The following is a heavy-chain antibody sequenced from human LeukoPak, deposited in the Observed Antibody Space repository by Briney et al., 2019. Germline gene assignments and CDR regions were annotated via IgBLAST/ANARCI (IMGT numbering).Heavy chain of an antibody. D-gene: IGHD4-17*01. CDR2: ISSGGHNI. V-gene: IGHV3-21*01. Sequence: GGSLRLSCAASDLTFSRYSMNWFRQAPGEGLEWVSSISSGGHNIFYADPVKGRFTISRDNAKNSLYLQMNSLRVEDTAVYYCSRHGDGFYYGMDVWGQGTTVTVSS. CDR3: SRHGDGFYYGMDV. J-gene: IGHJ6*01. CDR1: DLTFSRYS.